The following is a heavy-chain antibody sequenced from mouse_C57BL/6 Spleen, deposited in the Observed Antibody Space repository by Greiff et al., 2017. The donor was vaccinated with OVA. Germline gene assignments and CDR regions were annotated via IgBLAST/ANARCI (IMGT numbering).Heavy chain of an antibody. Sequence: QVQLQQPGAELVKPGASVKLSCKASGYTFTSYWMQWVKQRPGQGLEWIGEIDPSDSYTNYNQKFKGKATLTVDTSSSTAYMQLSSLTSEDSAVYYCARYPELGAWFAYWGQGTLVTVSA. CDR3: ARYPELGAWFAY. J-gene: IGHJ3*01. D-gene: IGHD4-1*01. V-gene: IGHV1-50*01. CDR1: GYTFTSYW. CDR2: IDPSDSYT.